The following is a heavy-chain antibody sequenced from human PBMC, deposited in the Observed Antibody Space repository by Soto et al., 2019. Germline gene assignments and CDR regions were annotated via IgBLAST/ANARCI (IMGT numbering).Heavy chain of an antibody. CDR1: GGSISSGGYY. CDR3: ARDRKKHNWLDP. V-gene: IGHV4-31*03. Sequence: QVQLQESGPGLVKPSQTLSLTCTVSGGSISSGGYYWSWIRQHPGKGLEWIGYIYYSGSTYYNPSVKSRVIISVDTSKNQFSLKLSSVTAADTAVSYCARDRKKHNWLDPWGQGTLVSVCS. CDR2: IYYSGST. J-gene: IGHJ5*02.